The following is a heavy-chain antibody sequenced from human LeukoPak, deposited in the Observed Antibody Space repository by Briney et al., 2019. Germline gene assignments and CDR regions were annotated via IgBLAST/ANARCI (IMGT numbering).Heavy chain of an antibody. CDR3: AKARYRCSWYHFDY. J-gene: IGHJ4*02. Sequence: PGGSLRFSCAASGFTFSSYAMSWVRQAPGKGLEWVSAISGSGGSTYYADSVKGRFTISRDNSKNTLYLQMNSLRVEDTAIYYCAKARYRCSWYHFDYWGQGTLVTVSS. V-gene: IGHV3-23*01. CDR1: GFTFSSYA. D-gene: IGHD6-13*01. CDR2: ISGSGGST.